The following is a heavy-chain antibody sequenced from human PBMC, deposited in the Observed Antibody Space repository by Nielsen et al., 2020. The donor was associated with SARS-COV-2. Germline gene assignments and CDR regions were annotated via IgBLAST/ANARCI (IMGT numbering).Heavy chain of an antibody. CDR1: GFTFSSYG. Sequence: GASLQISCAASGFTFSSYGMHWVRQAPGKGLEWVAVIWYDGSNKYYADSVKGRFTISRDNSKNTLYLQMNSLRAEDTAVYYCARDVGSSGYYSRHYYYGMDVWGQGTTVTVSS. V-gene: IGHV3-33*08. CDR3: ARDVGSSGYYSRHYYYGMDV. D-gene: IGHD3-22*01. CDR2: IWYDGSNK. J-gene: IGHJ6*02.